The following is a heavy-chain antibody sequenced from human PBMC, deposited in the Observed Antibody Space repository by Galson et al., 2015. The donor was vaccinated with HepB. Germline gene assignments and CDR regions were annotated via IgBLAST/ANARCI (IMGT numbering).Heavy chain of an antibody. CDR3: VRLWDRDLHPGD. CDR2: IIPLFGIA. J-gene: IGHJ4*02. D-gene: IGHD3-10*01. Sequence: SVKVSCKASGDTFSHFGITWVRQAPGQGLECMGGIIPLFGIADYAQNFQDRVVISADEGRTTVFMELSSLTFEDTAVYYRVRLWDRDLHPGDWGQGTPVTVSS. CDR1: GDTFSHFG. V-gene: IGHV1-69*13.